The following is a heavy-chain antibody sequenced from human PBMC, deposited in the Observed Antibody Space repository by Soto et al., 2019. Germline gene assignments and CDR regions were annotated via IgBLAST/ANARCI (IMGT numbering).Heavy chain of an antibody. CDR2: ISSSSSYI. CDR3: AIHIRSGYDSGAFDI. D-gene: IGHD5-12*01. J-gene: IGHJ3*02. V-gene: IGHV3-21*01. CDR1: GFTFSSYS. Sequence: EVQLVESGGGLVKPGGSLRLSCAASGFTFSSYSMNWVRQAPGKGLEWVSSISSSSSYIYYADSVKGRFTISRDNAKNSLYLQMNSLRAEDTAVYYCAIHIRSGYDSGAFDIWGQGTMVTVSS.